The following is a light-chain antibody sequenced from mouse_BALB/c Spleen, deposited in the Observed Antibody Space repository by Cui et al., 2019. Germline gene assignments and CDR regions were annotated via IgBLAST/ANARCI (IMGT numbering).Light chain of an antibody. J-gene: IGKJ1*01. CDR2: LAS. CDR3: QQNNEDPPT. CDR1: KSVDSYGNSF. V-gene: IGKV3-10*01. Sequence: NIVLTQPPASLAVSLGQRATISCRASKSVDSYGNSFMHWYQQKPGQPPKLLIYLASNLESGVPARFSGSGSRTDFTLTIDPVEADDAATYYCQQNNEDPPTFGGGTKLEIK.